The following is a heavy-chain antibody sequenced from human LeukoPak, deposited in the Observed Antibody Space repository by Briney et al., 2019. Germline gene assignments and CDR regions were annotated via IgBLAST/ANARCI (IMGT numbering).Heavy chain of an antibody. CDR1: GFTFSDYY. J-gene: IGHJ4*02. Sequence: GGSLRLSCAASGFTFSDYYMSWVRQAPGKGLEWVSAISGSGGSTYYADSVKGRFTISRDNSKNTLYLQMNSLRAEDTAVYYCAKTGGGYWAGYKFFDYWGQGTLVTVSS. D-gene: IGHD5-24*01. CDR2: ISGSGGST. V-gene: IGHV3-23*01. CDR3: AKTGGGYWAGYKFFDY.